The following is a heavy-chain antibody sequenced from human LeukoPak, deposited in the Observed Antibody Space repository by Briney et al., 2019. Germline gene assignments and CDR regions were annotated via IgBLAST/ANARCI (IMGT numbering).Heavy chain of an antibody. Sequence: GSLRLSCAASGFTLSTYAMSWVRQTPGKGLEWVAATSSSDAGTYHADSVRGRFTISRDNSKNTLYLQMNSLRAEDAAVYFCAKAPVTSCRGAYCYPFDSWGQGTLVTVFS. CDR3: AKAPVTSCRGAYCYPFDS. V-gene: IGHV3-23*01. CDR1: GFTLSTYA. D-gene: IGHD2-21*01. CDR2: TSSSDAGT. J-gene: IGHJ4*02.